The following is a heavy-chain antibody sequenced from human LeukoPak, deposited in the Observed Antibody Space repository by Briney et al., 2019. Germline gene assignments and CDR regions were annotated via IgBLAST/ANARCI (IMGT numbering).Heavy chain of an antibody. J-gene: IGHJ6*02. V-gene: IGHV1-18*01. Sequence: ASVKVSCKASGYTFTSYGISWVRQAPGQGLEWMGWISAYNGNTNYAQKLQGRVTMTTDTSTSTAYMVLRSLRSDDTAVYYCKVAANVDYYYYYGMDVWGQGTTVTVSS. CDR3: KVAANVDYYYYYGMDV. CDR2: ISAYNGNT. CDR1: GYTFTSYG. D-gene: IGHD2-15*01.